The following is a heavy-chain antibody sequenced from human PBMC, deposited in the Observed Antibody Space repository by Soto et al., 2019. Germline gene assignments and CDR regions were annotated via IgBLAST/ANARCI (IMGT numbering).Heavy chain of an antibody. CDR2: IYYSGST. D-gene: IGHD6-19*01. CDR3: ARHGYSFVAVAGFDY. V-gene: IGHV4-39*01. CDR1: GGSISSSSYY. Sequence: PSETLSLTCTVSGGSISSSSYYWGWIRQPPGKGLEWIGSIYYSGSTYYNPFLKSRVTISVDTSKNQFSLKLSSVTAADTAVYYCARHGYSFVAVAGFDYWGQGTLVTVSS. J-gene: IGHJ4*02.